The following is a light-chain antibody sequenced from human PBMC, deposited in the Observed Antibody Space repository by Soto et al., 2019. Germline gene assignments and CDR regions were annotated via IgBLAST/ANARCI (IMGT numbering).Light chain of an antibody. V-gene: IGLV2-8*01. Sequence: QSALTQPPSASGSPGQSVTISCTGTSGDIGAYNYVSWYQQHPGKAPKLIIYEVSQRPSGVPDRFSGSKSGNTASLTVSGLQAEDEADYYCSSYTGNNNLVVFGGGTKLTVL. CDR1: SGDIGAYNY. CDR3: SSYTGNNNLVV. CDR2: EVS. J-gene: IGLJ2*01.